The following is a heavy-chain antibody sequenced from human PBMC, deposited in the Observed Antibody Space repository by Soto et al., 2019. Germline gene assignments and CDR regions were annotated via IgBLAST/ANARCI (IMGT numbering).Heavy chain of an antibody. CDR3: AKDQWDIVVVPAAIAFDD. CDR2: ISGSGGST. CDR1: GFTFSSYA. D-gene: IGHD2-2*02. Sequence: GGSLRLSCAASGFTFSSYAMSWVRQAPGKGLEWVSAISGSGGSTYYADSVKGRFTISRDNSKNTLYLQMNSLRAEDTAVYYCAKDQWDIVVVPAAIAFDDWGQGTLVTVSS. J-gene: IGHJ4*02. V-gene: IGHV3-23*01.